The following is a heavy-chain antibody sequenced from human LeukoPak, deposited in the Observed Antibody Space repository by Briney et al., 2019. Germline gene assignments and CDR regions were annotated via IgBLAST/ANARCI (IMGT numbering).Heavy chain of an antibody. V-gene: IGHV4-4*02. CDR2: VHLDGRT. D-gene: IGHD3-10*01. CDR1: GGSVTSTNW. CDR3: ARRRVGSPIDY. Sequence: SETLSLTCDVSGGSVTSTNWWTWVRQPPGKGLEWIGEVHLDGRTNYNPSLKSRLIMSVDLPENHISLKLSSVTAADTAVYYCARRRVGSPIDYWGQGTLVTVSS. J-gene: IGHJ4*02.